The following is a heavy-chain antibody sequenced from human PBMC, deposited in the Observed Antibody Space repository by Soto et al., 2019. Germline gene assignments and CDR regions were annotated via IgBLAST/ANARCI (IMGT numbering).Heavy chain of an antibody. CDR2: TYYRSKWYN. Sequence: KQSQTLSLTCAISGDSVSSNSAAWNWIRQSPSRGLEWLGRTYYRSKWYNDYAVSVKSRITITPDTSKNQFSLQLNSVTPEDTAVYYCARDHYSSSPDAFDIWGQGTMVTVSS. CDR1: GDSVSSNSAA. CDR3: ARDHYSSSPDAFDI. V-gene: IGHV6-1*01. J-gene: IGHJ3*02. D-gene: IGHD6-6*01.